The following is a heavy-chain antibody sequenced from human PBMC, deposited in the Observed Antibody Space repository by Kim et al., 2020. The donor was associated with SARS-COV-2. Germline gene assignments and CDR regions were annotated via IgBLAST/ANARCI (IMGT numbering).Heavy chain of an antibody. CDR3: ARLLGSEGPSYFDY. V-gene: IGHV5-51*01. J-gene: IGHJ4*02. D-gene: IGHD3-3*02. Sequence: SPSFQGQVTISADKSISTAYLQWSSLKASDTAMYYCARLLGSEGPSYFDYWGQGTLVTVSS.